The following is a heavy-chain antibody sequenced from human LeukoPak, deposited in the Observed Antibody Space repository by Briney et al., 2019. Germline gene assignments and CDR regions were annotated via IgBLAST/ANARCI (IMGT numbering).Heavy chain of an antibody. D-gene: IGHD2-15*01. Sequence: ASVKVSCKSSGGTFRSIAISWVRQAPGQGLEWMGGIIPLFGPPNYAQKFQGRVTMTADESTSTAYMELSSLRSEDTAVYYCVRDVGYCSGGDCGDQDAFDIWGQGTVVTVSS. V-gene: IGHV1-69*13. CDR3: VRDVGYCSGGDCGDQDAFDI. J-gene: IGHJ3*02. CDR2: IIPLFGPP. CDR1: GGTFRSIA.